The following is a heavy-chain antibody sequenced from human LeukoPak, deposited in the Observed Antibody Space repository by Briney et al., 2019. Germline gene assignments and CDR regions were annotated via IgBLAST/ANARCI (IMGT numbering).Heavy chain of an antibody. D-gene: IGHD3-10*01. CDR1: GFTVGSNY. CDR3: ARGRVGSGSSNLGNFDY. V-gene: IGHV3-53*01. CDR2: IYSGGST. Sequence: GGSLRLSCAASGFTVGSNYMSWVRQAPGKGLEWVSVIYSGGSTYYADSVKGRFTISRDNSKNTLYLQMNSLRADDTAVYYCARGRVGSGSSNLGNFDYWGQGTLVTVSS. J-gene: IGHJ4*02.